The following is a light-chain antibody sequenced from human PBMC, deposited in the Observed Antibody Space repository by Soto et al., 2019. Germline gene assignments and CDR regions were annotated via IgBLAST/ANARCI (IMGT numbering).Light chain of an antibody. V-gene: IGLV8-61*01. CDR2: STN. Sequence: QTVVTQEPSFSVSPGGTVTLTCGLSSGSVSTNYYPSWYQQTPGQAPRTLIYSTNSRSSGVPDRFSGHILGNKAALTITGAQADDESDYYCVVYMGSGISVCGGGTKLTVL. CDR1: SGSVSTNYY. J-gene: IGLJ2*01. CDR3: VVYMGSGISV.